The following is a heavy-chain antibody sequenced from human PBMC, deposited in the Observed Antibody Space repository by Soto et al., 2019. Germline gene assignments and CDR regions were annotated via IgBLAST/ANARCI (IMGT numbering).Heavy chain of an antibody. D-gene: IGHD2-2*01. Sequence: SETLSLTCTVSSGSISSGDYYWSWIRQPPGKGLEWIGYIYYSGSTYYNPSLKSRVTISVDTSKNQFSLKLSSVTAADTAVYYCARVVPALGFDYWGQGTLVTVSS. CDR2: IYYSGST. V-gene: IGHV4-30-4*01. CDR3: ARVVPALGFDY. CDR1: SGSISSGDYY. J-gene: IGHJ4*02.